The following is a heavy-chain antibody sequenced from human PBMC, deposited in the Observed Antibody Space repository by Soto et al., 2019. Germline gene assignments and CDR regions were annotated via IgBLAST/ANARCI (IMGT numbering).Heavy chain of an antibody. V-gene: IGHV3-23*01. CDR3: SKGRLSFDF. CDR1: GFIFSSYA. CDR2: VSADADGT. J-gene: IGHJ4*02. Sequence: GGSLRLSCAASGFIFSSYAMNWVRQAPGKGLEWISFVSADADGTFYADSVKGRFSISRDNSKNTLYLQMNNVRAEDTAIYYCSKGRLSFDFWGQGTLVTVSS.